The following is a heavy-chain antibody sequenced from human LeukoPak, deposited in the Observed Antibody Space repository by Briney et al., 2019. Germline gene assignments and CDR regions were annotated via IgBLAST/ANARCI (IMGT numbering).Heavy chain of an antibody. V-gene: IGHV3-74*01. CDR2: INSDGSST. CDR1: GFTFSSYW. CDR3: AKGDTTWELPHDY. Sequence: GGSLRLSCAASGFTFSSYWMHWVRQAPGKGLVWVSRINSDGSSTSYADSVKGRFTISRDNAKNTLYLQMNSLRAEDTAVYYCAKGDTTWELPHDYWGQGTLVTVSS. D-gene: IGHD1-26*01. J-gene: IGHJ4*02.